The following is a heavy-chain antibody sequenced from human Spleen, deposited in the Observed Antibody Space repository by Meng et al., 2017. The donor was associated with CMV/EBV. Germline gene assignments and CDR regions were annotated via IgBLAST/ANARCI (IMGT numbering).Heavy chain of an antibody. CDR1: GFNFNDYV. CDR3: AKDGGYNGWGFDS. CDR2: IYSNGRSK. Sequence: GGSLRLSCAASGFNFNDYVMTWVRRAPTKGLEWISLIYSNGRSKSYADSVKGRFSISRDNSKSMLYLQMNSLRVEDTAVYYCAKDGGYNGWGFDSWGQGTLVTVSS. J-gene: IGHJ4*02. V-gene: IGHV3-23*03. D-gene: IGHD5-12*01.